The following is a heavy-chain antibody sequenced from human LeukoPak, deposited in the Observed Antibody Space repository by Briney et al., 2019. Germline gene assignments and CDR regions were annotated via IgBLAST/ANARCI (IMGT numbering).Heavy chain of an antibody. V-gene: IGHV3-23*01. Sequence: GGSLRLSCAASGFTFSSYTMSWVRQAPGKGLGWVSTITTSDGNTYYADSVKGRFTVSRDNSKNTLFLQMNSLRAEDTAVYYCAKDGGLWVSAHWGDSWGRGTLVTVSS. CDR2: ITTSDGNT. CDR1: GFTFSSYT. D-gene: IGHD7-27*01. CDR3: AKDGGLWVSAHWGDS. J-gene: IGHJ4*02.